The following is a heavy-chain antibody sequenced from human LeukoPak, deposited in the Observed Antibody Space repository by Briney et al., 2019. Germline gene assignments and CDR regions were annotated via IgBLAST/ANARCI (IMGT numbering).Heavy chain of an antibody. V-gene: IGHV5-51*01. D-gene: IGHD6-6*01. CDR1: GYSFTSYW. CDR2: IYPGDSDT. CDR3: ARHALAAHAFDI. Sequence: GESLKISCKGSGYSFTSYWIGWVRQMPRKGMEWMGIIYPGDSDTRYSPSFQGQVTISADKSISTAYLQWSSLKTSDTAMYYGARHALAAHAFDIWGQGTMVTVSS. J-gene: IGHJ3*02.